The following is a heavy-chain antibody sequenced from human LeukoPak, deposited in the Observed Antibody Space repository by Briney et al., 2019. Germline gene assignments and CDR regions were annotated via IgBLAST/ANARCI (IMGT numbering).Heavy chain of an antibody. J-gene: IGHJ5*02. V-gene: IGHV4-4*07. D-gene: IGHD3-3*01. Sequence: SETLSLTCTVSGGSISSYYWSWIRQPAAKGLEWIGRIYTRGSTNYNPSLKSRVTMSVDTSKNQFSLKLSSVTAADAAVYYCARDRSGRFLEWTGSWFDPWGQGTLVTVSS. CDR2: IYTRGST. CDR1: GGSISSYY. CDR3: ARDRSGRFLEWTGSWFDP.